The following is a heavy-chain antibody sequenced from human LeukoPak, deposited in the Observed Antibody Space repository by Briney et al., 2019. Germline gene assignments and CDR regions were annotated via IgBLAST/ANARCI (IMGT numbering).Heavy chain of an antibody. Sequence: GGSLRLSCAASGFTFSSYSMNWVCQAPGKGLEWVSSISSSSSYIYYADSVKGRFTISRDNAKNSLYLQMNSLRAEDTAVYYCARGGEYQLPYAFDIWGQGTMVTVSS. D-gene: IGHD2-2*01. CDR2: ISSSSSYI. CDR1: GFTFSSYS. CDR3: ARGGEYQLPYAFDI. J-gene: IGHJ3*02. V-gene: IGHV3-21*01.